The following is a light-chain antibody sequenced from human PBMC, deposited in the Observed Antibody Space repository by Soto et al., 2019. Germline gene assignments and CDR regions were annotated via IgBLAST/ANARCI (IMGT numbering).Light chain of an antibody. J-gene: IGKJ4*01. Sequence: ETVLTQSPGTLSLSPGERATLSCRASQSIGSYLNWYQQKPGQPPRLLIYDASHRATGIPARFRGSGSGTAFTLTISSLEPEDFAVYYCQQRTYWPPLTFGGGTKVDIK. CDR3: QQRTYWPPLT. CDR2: DAS. V-gene: IGKV3-11*01. CDR1: QSIGSY.